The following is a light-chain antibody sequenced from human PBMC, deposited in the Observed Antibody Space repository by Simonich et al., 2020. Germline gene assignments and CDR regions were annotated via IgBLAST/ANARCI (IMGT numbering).Light chain of an antibody. V-gene: IGLV2-14*01. J-gene: IGLJ3*02. CDR1: SSDVGGYNY. CDR3: SSYTSSSTWV. CDR2: EGS. Sequence: QSALTQPRSVSGSPGQSVTISCTGTSSDVGGYNYVSWYQQHPGKAPKLMIYEGSKRPSGGSNRFSGSKSGNTASLTISGLQAEDEADYYCSSYTSSSTWVFGGGTKLTVL.